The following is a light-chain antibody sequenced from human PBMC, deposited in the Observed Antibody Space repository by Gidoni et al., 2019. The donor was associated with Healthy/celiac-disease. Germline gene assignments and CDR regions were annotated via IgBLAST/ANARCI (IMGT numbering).Light chain of an antibody. CDR2: DVS. V-gene: IGLV2-14*01. Sequence: QSALTQTASVSGSPGQSITISCTGTSSDVGGYNYVPWYQQHPGKAPKLMIYDVSNRPSGVSNRFSGSKSGNTASLTISGLQAEDEADYYCSSYTSSSTRVFGGGTKLTVL. CDR1: SSDVGGYNY. J-gene: IGLJ2*01. CDR3: SSYTSSSTRV.